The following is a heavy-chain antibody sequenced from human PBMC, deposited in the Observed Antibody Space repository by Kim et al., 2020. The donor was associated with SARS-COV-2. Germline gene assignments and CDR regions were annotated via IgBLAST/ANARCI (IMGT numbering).Heavy chain of an antibody. CDR3: ATNEPHGHSNPNYYYYGMDV. D-gene: IGHD4-4*01. J-gene: IGHJ6*02. CDR2: FDPEDGET. V-gene: IGHV1-24*01. Sequence: ASVKVSCKVSGYTLTELSMHWVRQAPGKGLEWMGGFDPEDGETIYAQKFQGRVTMTEDTSTDTAYMELSSLRSEDTAVYYCATNEPHGHSNPNYYYYGMDVWGQGTTVTVSS. CDR1: GYTLTELS.